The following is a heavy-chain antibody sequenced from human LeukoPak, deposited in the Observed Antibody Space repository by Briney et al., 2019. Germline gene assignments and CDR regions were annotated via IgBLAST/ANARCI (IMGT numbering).Heavy chain of an antibody. CDR1: GGTFSSYA. CDR3: ARDGGYGSGSYYYMDV. J-gene: IGHJ6*03. V-gene: IGHV1-69*01. CDR2: IIPIFGTA. Sequence: SVKVSCKASGGTFSSYAISWVRQAHGQGLEWMGGIIPIFGTANYAQKFQGRVTITADESTSTAYMELSSLRSEDTAVYYCARDGGYGSGSYYYMDVWGKGTTVTVSS. D-gene: IGHD3-10*01.